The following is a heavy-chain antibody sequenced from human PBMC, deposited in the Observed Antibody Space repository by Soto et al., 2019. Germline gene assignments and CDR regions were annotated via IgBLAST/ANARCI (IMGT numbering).Heavy chain of an antibody. CDR2: ISSDAGDK. Sequence: QVQLVESGGGVVQPGRSLRLSCAASGFTFSNYAIHWVRQAPGKGLEWVAVISSDAGDKKYADSVKGRFTISRDHSKNTLYLHMNSLRVEDTAMYYCAKDYDIGAAGYYFDYWGHGNLVTVSS. D-gene: IGHD6-13*01. V-gene: IGHV3-30*14. CDR1: GFTFSNYA. J-gene: IGHJ4*01. CDR3: AKDYDIGAAGYYFDY.